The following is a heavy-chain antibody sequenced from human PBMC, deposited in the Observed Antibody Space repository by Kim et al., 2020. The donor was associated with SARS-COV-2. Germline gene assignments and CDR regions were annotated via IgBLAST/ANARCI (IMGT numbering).Heavy chain of an antibody. J-gene: IGHJ3*02. Sequence: SETLSLTCAVSGGSISSSNWWCWVRQPPGRRLEWVGEIYHSGSTNYNPSLKSRVTISVDKSKNQFSLKLSSVTAADTAVYYCAREGSCSSNSCAQNTGAFDIWGQGTMVTVSS. CDR2: IYHSGST. D-gene: IGHD2-2*01. CDR3: AREGSCSSNSCAQNTGAFDI. CDR1: GGSISSSNW. V-gene: IGHV4-4*02.